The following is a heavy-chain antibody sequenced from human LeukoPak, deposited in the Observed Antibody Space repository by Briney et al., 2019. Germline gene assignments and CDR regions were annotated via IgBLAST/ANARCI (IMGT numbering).Heavy chain of an antibody. V-gene: IGHV3-23*01. Sequence: GSLRLSCAASGYTFSSYDMSWVRQAPGKGHEWVSAISGSCGSTYYADSVKGRFTISRDNSKNTLYLQMNSLRAEDTAVYYCAKESYHYYMDVWGKGTTVTVSS. J-gene: IGHJ6*03. CDR1: GYTFSSYD. CDR3: AKESYHYYMDV. CDR2: ISGSCGST.